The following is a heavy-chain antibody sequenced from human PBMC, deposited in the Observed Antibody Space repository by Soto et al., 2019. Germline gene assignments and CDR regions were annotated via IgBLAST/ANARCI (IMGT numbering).Heavy chain of an antibody. CDR1: GDTFTIFA. J-gene: IGHJ4*02. D-gene: IGHD5-12*01. V-gene: IGHV1-69*12. Sequence: QVQLVQSGAEVKKPGSSVKVSCKASGDTFTIFAISWVRQAPGQGLEWMGGIIPTIGTTNYAQRFQGRITITVDEATGNAYMELSSLKSEDPDVYYCARDPGSGYAPGDYWGQGTLVTVSS. CDR2: IIPTIGTT. CDR3: ARDPGSGYAPGDY.